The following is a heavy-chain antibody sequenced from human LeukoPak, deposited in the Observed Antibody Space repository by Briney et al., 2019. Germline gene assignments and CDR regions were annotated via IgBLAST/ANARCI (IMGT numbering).Heavy chain of an antibody. V-gene: IGHV4-59*01. CDR1: GGSFSGYY. CDR2: IYCSGST. Sequence: SETLSLTCAVYGGSFSGYYWSWIRQPPGKGLEWIGYIYCSGSTTYNRSLKSRVTISVDTSKNQFSLRLSSVTAADTAVYYCARTTEGGYTSDYLYYYYMDVWGKGTTVTISS. J-gene: IGHJ6*03. CDR3: ARTTEGGYTSDYLYYYYMDV. D-gene: IGHD5-18*01.